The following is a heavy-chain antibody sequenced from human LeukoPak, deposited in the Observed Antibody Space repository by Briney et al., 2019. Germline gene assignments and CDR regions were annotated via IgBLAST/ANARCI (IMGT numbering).Heavy chain of an antibody. J-gene: IGHJ4*02. CDR3: ARGPLVVGATIDY. CDR2: ISSSSSYI. D-gene: IGHD1-26*01. CDR1: GGTFSSYS. Sequence: GSSVKVSCKASGGTFSSYSKNWVRQAPGKGLEWVSSISSSSSYIYYADSVKGRFTISRDNAKNSLYLQMNSLRAEDTAVYYCARGPLVVGATIDYWGQGTPVTVSS. V-gene: IGHV3-21*01.